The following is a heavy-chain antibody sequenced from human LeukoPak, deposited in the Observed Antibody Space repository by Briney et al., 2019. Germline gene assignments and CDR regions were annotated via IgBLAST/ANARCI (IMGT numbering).Heavy chain of an antibody. V-gene: IGHV3-74*01. J-gene: IGHJ4*02. CDR1: GFTFSRYL. D-gene: IGHD2-21*02. CDR3: VRGQAYCGGDCYSD. CDR2: INTDGSTT. Sequence: GGSLRLSCAASGFTFSRYLMHWVRQGPGKELVWVSRINTDGSTTAYAGSVKGRFTISRDNAENTLYLQMNSLRAEDTAVYYCVRGQAYCGGDCYSDWGQGTLVTVSS.